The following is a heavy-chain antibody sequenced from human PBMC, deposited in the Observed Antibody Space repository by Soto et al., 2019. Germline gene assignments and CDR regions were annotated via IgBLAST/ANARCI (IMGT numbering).Heavy chain of an antibody. J-gene: IGHJ4*02. CDR1: GGSISSGGYS. CDR3: AGGPVVARNY. V-gene: IGHV4-30-2*01. D-gene: IGHD2-15*01. Sequence: QLQLQESGSGLVKPSQTLSLTCAVSGGSISSGGYSWSWIRQPPGKGLEWIGYIYHSGSTYYNPSLKTRVTLSVDRSTTQFSLKLSSVIAADTALLYCAGGPVVARNYWGQGTLVTVSS. CDR2: IYHSGST.